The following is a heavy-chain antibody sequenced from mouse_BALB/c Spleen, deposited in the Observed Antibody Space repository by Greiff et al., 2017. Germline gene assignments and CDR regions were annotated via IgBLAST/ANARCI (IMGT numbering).Heavy chain of an antibody. CDR3: ARTITTVVAHYFDY. V-gene: IGHV5-17*02. J-gene: IGHJ2*01. CDR1: GFTFSSFG. D-gene: IGHD1-1*01. Sequence: EVQRVESGGGLVQPGGSRKLSCAASGFTFSSFGMHWVRQAPEKGLEWVAYISSGSSTIYYADTVKGRFTISRDNPKNTLFLQMTSLRSEDTAMYYCARTITTVVAHYFDYWGQGTTLTVSS. CDR2: ISSGSSTI.